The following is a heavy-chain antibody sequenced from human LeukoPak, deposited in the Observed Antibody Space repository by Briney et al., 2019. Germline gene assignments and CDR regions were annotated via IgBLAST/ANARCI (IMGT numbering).Heavy chain of an antibody. CDR1: GYTFTNFG. CDR2: ISAYSGHT. Sequence: ASVKVSCKASGYTFTNFGITWVRQAPGQGLEWTGWISAYSGHTNYAQKLQGRVTMTTDTSTSTAYMELRSLRSDDTAVYYCARDRAGGSCQEWGQGTLVTVSS. CDR3: ARDRAGGSCQE. J-gene: IGHJ4*02. D-gene: IGHD2-15*01. V-gene: IGHV1-18*01.